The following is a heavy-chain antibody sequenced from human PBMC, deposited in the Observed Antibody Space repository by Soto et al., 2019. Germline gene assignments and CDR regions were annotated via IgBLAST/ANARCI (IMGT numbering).Heavy chain of an antibody. V-gene: IGHV4-59*01. CDR3: ARGPGASGTYHYFFDY. D-gene: IGHD3-10*01. CDR2: IYYTGST. Sequence: SETLSLTCTVSGGSLSSYWWSWIRQPPGKGLEWIGYIYYTGSTNYDPSLKSRVTISLDASKNQFSLNLNSATAADTAVYYCARGPGASGTYHYFFDYWGPGTLVTVSS. J-gene: IGHJ4*02. CDR1: GGSLSSYW.